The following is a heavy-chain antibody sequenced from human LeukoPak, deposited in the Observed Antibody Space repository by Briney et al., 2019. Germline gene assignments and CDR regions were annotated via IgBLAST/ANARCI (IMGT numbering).Heavy chain of an antibody. CDR3: ARDWRHYYDSSGYYPNYFDY. D-gene: IGHD3-22*01. CDR1: GGTFSSYA. J-gene: IGHJ4*02. CDR2: IIPILGIA. V-gene: IGHV1-69*04. Sequence: VASVKVSCKASGGTFSSYAISWVRQAPGQGLEWMGRIIPILGIANYAQKFQGRVTITADKSTSTAYMELSSLRSEDTAVYYCARDWRHYYDSSGYYPNYFDYWGQGTLVTVSS.